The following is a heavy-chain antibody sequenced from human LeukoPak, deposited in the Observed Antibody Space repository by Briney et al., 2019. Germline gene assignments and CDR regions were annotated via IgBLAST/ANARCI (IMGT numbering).Heavy chain of an antibody. CDR1: GYTFTSYG. D-gene: IGHD6-19*01. CDR2: ISAYNGNT. J-gene: IGHJ6*03. Sequence: ASVKVSCKASGYTFTSYGISWVRQAPGKGLEWLGWISAYNGNTNYAQKLQGRVTMTTDTSTSTAYMELRSLRSDDTAVYYCARDRSSGWYYGYYYYYMDVWGKGTTVTISS. V-gene: IGHV1-18*01. CDR3: ARDRSSGWYYGYYYYYMDV.